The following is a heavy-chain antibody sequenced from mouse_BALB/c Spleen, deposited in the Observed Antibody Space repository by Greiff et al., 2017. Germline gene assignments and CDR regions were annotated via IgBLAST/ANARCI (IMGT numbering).Heavy chain of an antibody. Sequence: QVHVKQPGAELVKPGASVKLSCKASGYTFTSYWMHWVKQRPGQGLEWIGEIDPSDSYTNYNQKFKGKATLTVDKSSSTAYMQLSSLTSEDSAVYYCARYNSWFAYWGQGTLVTVSA. CDR3: ARYNSWFAY. CDR1: GYTFTSYW. CDR2: IDPSDSYT. J-gene: IGHJ3*01. V-gene: IGHV1-69*02. D-gene: IGHD4-1*02.